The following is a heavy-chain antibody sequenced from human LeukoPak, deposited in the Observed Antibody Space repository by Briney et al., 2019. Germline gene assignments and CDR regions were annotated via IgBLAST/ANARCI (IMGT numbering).Heavy chain of an antibody. Sequence: SETLSLTCTVSGYSISSGYYWGWIRQPPGKGLEWIGSIYHSGSTYYNPSLKSRVTISVDTSKNQFSLKLSSVTAADTAVYYCARVRHLIAAADYFDYWGQGTLDTVSS. CDR3: ARVRHLIAAADYFDY. D-gene: IGHD6-13*01. CDR1: GYSISSGYY. J-gene: IGHJ4*02. V-gene: IGHV4-38-2*02. CDR2: IYHSGST.